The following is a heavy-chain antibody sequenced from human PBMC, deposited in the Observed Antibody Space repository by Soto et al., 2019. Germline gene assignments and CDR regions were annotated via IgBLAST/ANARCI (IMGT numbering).Heavy chain of an antibody. J-gene: IGHJ5*02. CDR1: GDTFNSYT. V-gene: IGHV1-69*02. CDR3: ARGAGYGSSWYNWFDP. Sequence: ASVKVSCKTSGDTFNSYTITWVRQAPGQGLEWMGKIILILGIANYAQKFQGRVTITADKSTSTAYMELSSLGSEDTAIYYCARGAGYGSSWYNWFDPWGQGTQVTVSS. D-gene: IGHD6-13*01. CDR2: IILILGIA.